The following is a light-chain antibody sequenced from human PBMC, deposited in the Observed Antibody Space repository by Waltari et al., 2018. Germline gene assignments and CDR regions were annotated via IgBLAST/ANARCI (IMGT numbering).Light chain of an antibody. CDR3: QVWDTSIDLSV. V-gene: IGLV3-21*04. CDR1: NIATTH. Sequence: SYVLTQAPSVSVAPGETARITCGGNNIATTHVHWYQQKPGQAPVLVIFYDSDRPSGIPERFSRSTPGNTATLTISSAEAVDEADYYCQVWDTSIDLSVFGTGTKVTVL. J-gene: IGLJ1*01. CDR2: YDS.